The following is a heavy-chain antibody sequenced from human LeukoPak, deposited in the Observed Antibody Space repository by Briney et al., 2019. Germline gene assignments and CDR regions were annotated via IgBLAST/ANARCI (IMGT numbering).Heavy chain of an antibody. V-gene: IGHV1-46*01. D-gene: IGHD3-22*01. Sequence: ASVKVSCKASGYAFTSYYMHWVRQAPGQGLEWMGIINPSGGSTSYAQKFQGRVTMTRDMSTSTVYMELSSLRSEDKAVYYCARAGLHDSSGYSQDAFDIWGQGTMVTVSS. CDR2: INPSGGST. CDR1: GYAFTSYY. CDR3: ARAGLHDSSGYSQDAFDI. J-gene: IGHJ3*02.